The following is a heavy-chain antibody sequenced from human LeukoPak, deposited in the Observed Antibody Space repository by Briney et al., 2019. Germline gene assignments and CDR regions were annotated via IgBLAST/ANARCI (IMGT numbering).Heavy chain of an antibody. D-gene: IGHD3-10*01. CDR3: ARVGIRGSGSYDH. J-gene: IGHJ4*02. CDR1: GFTFSSYW. Sequence: GGSLRLSCAASGFTFSSYWMSWVRQAPGKGLEWVANIKQDGSEKYYVDSVKGRFTISRGNAKNSLYLQMNSLRAEDTAVYYCARVGIRGSGSYDHWGQGTLVTVSS. V-gene: IGHV3-7*01. CDR2: IKQDGSEK.